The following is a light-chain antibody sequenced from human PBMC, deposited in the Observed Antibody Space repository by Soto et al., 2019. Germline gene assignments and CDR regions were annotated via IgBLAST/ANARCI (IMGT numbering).Light chain of an antibody. CDR1: SSDVGANNY. V-gene: IGLV2-14*03. Sequence: QPVLTQPASVSGSPGQSITISCAGTSSDVGANNYVSWYQQHPGKAPKLIIYDVSNRPSGISSRFSGSRSANTASLTISGLQAEDEGDYYCSSYTVSNTGVFGGGTQLTVL. J-gene: IGLJ3*02. CDR2: DVS. CDR3: SSYTVSNTGV.